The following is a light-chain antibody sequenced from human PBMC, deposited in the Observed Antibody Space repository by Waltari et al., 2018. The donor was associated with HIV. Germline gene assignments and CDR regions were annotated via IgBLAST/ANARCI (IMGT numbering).Light chain of an antibody. CDR1: SSDVGGYNY. Sequence: QSALTQPASVSGSPGPSITIPCTGTSSDVGGYNYVSWYQHHPGKAPKLMLYDVSNRPSGVSNLFSGSKSGNTASLTISGLQAEDEADYCCSSYTSSSTLVFGTGTKVTVL. CDR2: DVS. V-gene: IGLV2-14*03. CDR3: SSYTSSSTLV. J-gene: IGLJ1*01.